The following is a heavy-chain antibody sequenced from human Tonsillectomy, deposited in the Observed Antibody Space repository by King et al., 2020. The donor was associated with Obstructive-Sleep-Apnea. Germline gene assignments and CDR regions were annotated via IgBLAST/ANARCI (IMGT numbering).Heavy chain of an antibody. CDR2: VSWNTGSM. CDR3: AKDKSAYYYDSSGYSYFDY. V-gene: IGHV3-9*01. CDR1: GFTFDDYA. D-gene: IGHD3-22*01. J-gene: IGHJ4*02. Sequence: QLVESGGGLVQPGRSLRLSCAASGFTFDDYAMHWVRPAPGKGLEWVSGVSWNTGSMGYVDSVKGRFTISRDNAKNSLYLQMNSLRAEDTALYYCAKDKSAYYYDSSGYSYFDYWGQGTLVTVSS.